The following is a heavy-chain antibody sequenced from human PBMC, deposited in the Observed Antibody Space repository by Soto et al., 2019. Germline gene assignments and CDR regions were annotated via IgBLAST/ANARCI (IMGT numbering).Heavy chain of an antibody. V-gene: IGHV6-1*01. CDR3: ARGNALDV. D-gene: IGHD3-10*01. CDR1: GDSVSSDITS. Sequence: QGQLQQSGPVLVKPSQTLSLTCAISGDSVSSDITSWNWIRQSPSRGLEWLGRTYYRSKWFHDYAASVKSRITINPDTSKNQFSLEFNSMTPGDTAVYYCARGNALDVWGQGTVVTVSS. J-gene: IGHJ3*01. CDR2: TYYRSKWFH.